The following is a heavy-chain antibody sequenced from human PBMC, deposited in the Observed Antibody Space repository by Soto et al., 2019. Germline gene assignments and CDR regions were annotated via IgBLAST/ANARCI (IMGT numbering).Heavy chain of an antibody. V-gene: IGHV3-23*01. J-gene: IGHJ6*03. Sequence: GGSLRLSCAASGFTFSSYAMSWVRQAPGKGLEWVSAISGSGGSTYYADSVKGRFTISRDNSKNTLYLQMNSLRAEDTAVYYCAKEYCSSTSCRYYYYYYMDVWGKGTTVTVSS. D-gene: IGHD2-2*01. CDR1: GFTFSSYA. CDR3: AKEYCSSTSCRYYYYYYMDV. CDR2: ISGSGGST.